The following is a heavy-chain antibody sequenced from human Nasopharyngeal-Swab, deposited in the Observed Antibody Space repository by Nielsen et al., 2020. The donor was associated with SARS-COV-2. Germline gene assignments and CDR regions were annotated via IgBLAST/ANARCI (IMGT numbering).Heavy chain of an antibody. D-gene: IGHD3-10*01. J-gene: IGHJ6*02. Sequence: WLRQAPGHRPGWMGWINAYKGNTNYAQKLQGRVTMTTDTSTSTAYMELRSLRSDDTAVYYCARGSLWFGDLVGYYGMDVWGQGTTVTVSS. V-gene: IGHV1-18*01. CDR2: INAYKGNT. CDR3: ARGSLWFGDLVGYYGMDV.